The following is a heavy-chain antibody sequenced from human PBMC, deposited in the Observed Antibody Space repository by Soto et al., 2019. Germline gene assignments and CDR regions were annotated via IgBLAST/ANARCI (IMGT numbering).Heavy chain of an antibody. Sequence: QVQLVQSGAEVKKPGASVEVSCKASGYTFTTYYIHWVRHAPGQGLEWMGVINPGGVSTKYAQKFQDRVTMTSYTATSTVYIDSSSLRSEDTAVYFCARGGNGDNVGYWYFDLWGRGTLVTVST. D-gene: IGHD4-17*01. V-gene: IGHV1-46*01. CDR2: INPGGVST. CDR3: ARGGNGDNVGYWYFDL. J-gene: IGHJ2*01. CDR1: GYTFTTYY.